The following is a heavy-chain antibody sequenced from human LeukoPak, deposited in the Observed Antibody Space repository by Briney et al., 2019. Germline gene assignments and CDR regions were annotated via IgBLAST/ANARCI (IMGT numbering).Heavy chain of an antibody. V-gene: IGHV3-30-3*01. D-gene: IGHD6-13*01. CDR1: GFTFSSYA. CDR2: ISYDGSNK. CDR3: AGGEQQLVNFDY. J-gene: IGHJ4*02. Sequence: PGGSLRLSCAASGFTFSSYAMHWVRQAPGKGLEWVAVISYDGSNKYYADFVKGRFTISRDNSKNTLYLQMNSLRAEDTAVYYCAGGEQQLVNFDYWGQGTLVTVSS.